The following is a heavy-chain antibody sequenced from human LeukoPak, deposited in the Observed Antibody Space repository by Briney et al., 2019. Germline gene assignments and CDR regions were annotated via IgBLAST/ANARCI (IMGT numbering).Heavy chain of an antibody. V-gene: IGHV3-7*01. Sequence: GGSLRLSCAASGFTFSSYWMSWVRQAPGKGLEWVANIKQDGSEKYYVDSAKGRFTISRDNAKNSLYLQMNSLRAEDTAVYYCARARGSSGGIVVVPDDISSFDPWGLGTLVTVSS. D-gene: IGHD2-2*02. CDR1: GFTFSSYW. CDR2: IKQDGSEK. CDR3: ARARGSSGGIVVVPDDISSFDP. J-gene: IGHJ5*02.